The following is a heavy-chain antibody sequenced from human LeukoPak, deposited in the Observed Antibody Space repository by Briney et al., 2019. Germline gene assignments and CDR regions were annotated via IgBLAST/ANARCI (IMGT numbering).Heavy chain of an antibody. CDR1: GFTFSSYD. CDR2: IGTAGDT. V-gene: IGHV3-13*01. CDR3: ARNWFDP. J-gene: IGHJ5*02. Sequence: GGSLRLSCAASGFTFSSYDMHWVRQATGKGLEWVSAIGTAGDTYYPGSVKGRFTISRDKSKNTVYLQMNSLRFEDTAMYYCARNWFDPWGQGTLVTVSS.